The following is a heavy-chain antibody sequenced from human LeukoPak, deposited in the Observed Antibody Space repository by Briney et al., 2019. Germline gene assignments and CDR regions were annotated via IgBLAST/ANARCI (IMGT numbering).Heavy chain of an antibody. D-gene: IGHD3-10*01. CDR2: INPSGGST. CDR3: ARDFMVRGVIIGY. Sequence: GASVKVSCKASGGTFSSYAISWVRQAPGQGLEWMGIINPSGGSTSYAQKFQGRVTMTRDTSTSTVYMELSSLRSEDTAVYYCARDFMVRGVIIGYWGQGTLVTVSS. CDR1: GGTFSSYA. J-gene: IGHJ4*02. V-gene: IGHV1-46*01.